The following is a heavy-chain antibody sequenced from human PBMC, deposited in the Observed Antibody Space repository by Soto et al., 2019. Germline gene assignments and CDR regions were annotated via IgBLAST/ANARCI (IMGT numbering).Heavy chain of an antibody. D-gene: IGHD1-26*01. CDR3: ARKLGATDYYFVMDV. J-gene: IGHJ6*02. CDR1: GFTFSSYS. V-gene: IGHV3-21*06. Sequence: EVQLVESGGGLVKPGGSLRLSCVVSGFTFSSYSMNWVRQAPGKGLEWVSSISSSGSYIYYADSVKGRFTTSRDNAKNSLYLQMNSLRAEDTAVYYCARKLGATDYYFVMDVWGQGTTVTVSS. CDR2: ISSSGSYI.